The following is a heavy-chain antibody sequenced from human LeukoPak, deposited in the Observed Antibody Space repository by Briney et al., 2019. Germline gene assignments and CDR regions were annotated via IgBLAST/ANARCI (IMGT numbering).Heavy chain of an antibody. CDR1: GGSISSSNW. CDR3: ARERGYSGYEGPFDP. J-gene: IGHJ5*02. CDR2: IYHSGST. Sequence: PSETLSLTCAVSGGSISSSNWWSWVRQPPGKGLEWIGEIYHSGSTNYNPSLKSRVTISVDTSKNQFSLKLSSVTAADTAVYYCARERGYSGYEGPFDPWGQGTLVTVSS. D-gene: IGHD5-12*01. V-gene: IGHV4-4*02.